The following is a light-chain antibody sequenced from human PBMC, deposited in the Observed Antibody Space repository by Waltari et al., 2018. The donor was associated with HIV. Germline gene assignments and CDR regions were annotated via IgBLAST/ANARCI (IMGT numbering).Light chain of an antibody. J-gene: IGKJ1*01. CDR1: RDIDTH. CDR3: QQYHDSPRT. CDR2: GAS. V-gene: IGKV1-8*01. Sequence: ATRMTQSPPSVSAATGDTVNITCRASRDIDTHLAWYQHKPGSAPHLLIYGASTLQKGVPARLNGSGSGTSFSLTVTCLQSEDFATYFCQQYHDSPRTFGLGTTV.